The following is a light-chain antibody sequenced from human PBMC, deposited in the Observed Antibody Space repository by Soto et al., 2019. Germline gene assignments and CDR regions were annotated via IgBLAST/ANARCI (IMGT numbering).Light chain of an antibody. CDR2: AAS. J-gene: IGKJ1*01. CDR1: QGISSY. V-gene: IGKV1-9*01. CDR3: QQFIDVWT. Sequence: IRLTQSPSSLSASVGDRVTITCRASQGISSYLAWYQQKPGKAPKLLIYAASTLQSGVPSRFSGSGSGTDFTLTISGLQPDDFATYYCQQFIDVWTFGQGTKVDIK.